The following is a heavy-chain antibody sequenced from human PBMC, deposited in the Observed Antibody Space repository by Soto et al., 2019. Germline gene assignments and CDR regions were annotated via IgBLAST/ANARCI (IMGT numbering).Heavy chain of an antibody. D-gene: IGHD3-10*01. CDR2: ISYDGSNE. Sequence: GGSLRLSCAASGFTFSSYAMHWVRQAPGKGLEWVAVISYDGSNEYYAESVKGRFTISRDNSKNTLYLQMNSLRAEDTAVYYCARDRAEPVSENWFDPWGQGTLVTVSS. CDR3: ARDRAEPVSENWFDP. J-gene: IGHJ5*02. CDR1: GFTFSSYA. V-gene: IGHV3-30-3*01.